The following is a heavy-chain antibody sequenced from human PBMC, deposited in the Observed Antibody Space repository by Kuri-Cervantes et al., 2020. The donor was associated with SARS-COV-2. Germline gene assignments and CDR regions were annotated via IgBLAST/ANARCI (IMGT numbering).Heavy chain of an antibody. J-gene: IGHJ6*03. CDR1: GGSISSHY. V-gene: IGHV4-59*08. CDR2: IYYSGST. Sequence: SETLSLTCTASGGSISSHYWSWIRQPPGKGLEWIGYIYYSGSTNYNPSFKSRVTIFVDTSNNHFSLRLNSVSAAETADYYCARHRKIYDYWNGKGYFYYYMDVWGKGTTVTVSS. CDR3: ARHRKIYDYWNGKGYFYYYMDV. D-gene: IGHD3-3*01.